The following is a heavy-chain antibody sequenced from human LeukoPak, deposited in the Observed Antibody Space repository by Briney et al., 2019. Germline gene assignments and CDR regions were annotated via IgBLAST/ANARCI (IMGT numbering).Heavy chain of an antibody. Sequence: GGSLRLTCVVSGFTFNRCWMNLVRQAPGKGLEWVAHINPDGRDTYYVDSVKGRFTISRGNAQNSMYLQMNSLRVEDTAVYYCTSWGDTTAEYFQRWGQGTLVTVSS. V-gene: IGHV3-7*01. J-gene: IGHJ1*01. CDR2: INPDGRDT. CDR3: TSWGDTTAEYFQR. D-gene: IGHD2-21*02. CDR1: GFTFNRCW.